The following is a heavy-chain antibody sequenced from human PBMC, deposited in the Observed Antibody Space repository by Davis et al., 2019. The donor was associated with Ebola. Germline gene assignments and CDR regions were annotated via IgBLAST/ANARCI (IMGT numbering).Heavy chain of an antibody. CDR1: GFTFGDCA. J-gene: IGHJ4*02. CDR2: IRSKAYGGTT. Sequence: GESLKISCTASGFTFGDCAMSWVRQAPGKGLEWVGFIRSKAYGGTTEYAASVKGRFTISRDDSKSIAYLQMNSLKIEDTAVYYCTRVKVGANIFDYWGQGTLVTVSS. D-gene: IGHD1-26*01. V-gene: IGHV3-49*04. CDR3: TRVKVGANIFDY.